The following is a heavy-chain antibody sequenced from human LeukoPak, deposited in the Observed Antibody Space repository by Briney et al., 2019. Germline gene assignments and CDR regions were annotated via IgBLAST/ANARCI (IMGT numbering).Heavy chain of an antibody. Sequence: GGSLRLSCAASGFTFNKSWMSWVRQAPGKGLEWVSSISSSSSYIYYADSVKGRFTISRDNAKNSLYLQMNSLRAEDTAVYYCARIEVGSSWPFDYWGQGTLVTVSS. CDR2: ISSSSSYI. CDR3: ARIEVGSSWPFDY. CDR1: GFTFNKSW. V-gene: IGHV3-21*01. D-gene: IGHD6-13*01. J-gene: IGHJ4*02.